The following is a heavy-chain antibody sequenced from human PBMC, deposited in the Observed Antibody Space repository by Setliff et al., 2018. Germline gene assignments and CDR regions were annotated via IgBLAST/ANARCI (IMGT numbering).Heavy chain of an antibody. CDR2: ISGYTGST. D-gene: IGHD5-12*01. V-gene: IGHV1-18*01. CDR3: ARCLPFLSGYERGAFDY. CDR1: GYTFSNYG. Sequence: VSVKVSCKTSGYTFSNYGLSWVRQAPGQGPEWMGCISGYTGSTNYAQKFQDRVTMTMDPSSNTAYMELRGLKSDDTAVYYCARCLPFLSGYERGAFDYWGQGTLVTVSS. J-gene: IGHJ4*02.